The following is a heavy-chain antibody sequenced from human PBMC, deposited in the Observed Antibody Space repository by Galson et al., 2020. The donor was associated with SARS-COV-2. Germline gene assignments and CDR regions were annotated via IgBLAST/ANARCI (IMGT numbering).Heavy chain of an antibody. CDR1: GFTISNAW. Sequence: GASLKISCAASGFTISNAWKSWVRQAPGKGLEWVGRIKSKTDGGTTDYAAPVKGRFTISRDDSKNTLYLQMNSLKTEDTAVYYCTTDQFDYVWGSYQHDAFDIWGQGTMVTVSS. CDR2: IKSKTDGGTT. CDR3: TTDQFDYVWGSYQHDAFDI. V-gene: IGHV3-15*01. J-gene: IGHJ3*02. D-gene: IGHD3-16*02.